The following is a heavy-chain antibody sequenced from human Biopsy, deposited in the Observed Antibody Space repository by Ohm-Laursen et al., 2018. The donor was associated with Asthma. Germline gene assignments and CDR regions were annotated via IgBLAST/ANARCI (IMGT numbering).Heavy chain of an antibody. Sequence: TLSLTWTVSGASITTSPSYWSWLRLLPGKGLEWIGCIYYSGETFFNPSLKNPLFMSLDSSKNQFSLKMTPVTVADTAVYFCVRNLPGYTYGPFEDWGQGTLVTVSS. CDR1: GASITTSPSY. D-gene: IGHD5-18*01. CDR3: VRNLPGYTYGPFED. V-gene: IGHV4-31*01. CDR2: IYYSGET. J-gene: IGHJ4*02.